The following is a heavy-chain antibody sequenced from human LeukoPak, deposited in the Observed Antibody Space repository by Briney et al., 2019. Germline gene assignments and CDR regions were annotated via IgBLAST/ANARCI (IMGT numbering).Heavy chain of an antibody. Sequence: GGSLGLSCAASGFTFSSYTMNWVRQAPGKGLEWVSSISSSSTYIYYADSMKGRFTISRDNAKNSLYLQMNSLRAEDTAVYYCARDSYDSSGYYDYWGQGTLVTVSS. CDR1: GFTFSSYT. CDR2: ISSSSTYI. CDR3: ARDSYDSSGYYDY. V-gene: IGHV3-21*01. J-gene: IGHJ4*02. D-gene: IGHD3-22*01.